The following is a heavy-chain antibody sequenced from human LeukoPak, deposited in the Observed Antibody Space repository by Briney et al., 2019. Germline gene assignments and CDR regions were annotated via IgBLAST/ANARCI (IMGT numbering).Heavy chain of an antibody. V-gene: IGHV3-53*01. CDR2: IYADGGT. CDR3: ARLASRSY. J-gene: IGHJ4*02. Sequence: GGSLRLSCAVSGFTVSTNFMSWVRQAPGRGPEWVSIIYADGGTKYADSVKGRFTISRDTSKNTFSLQMNNLRAEDTAVYYCARLASRSYWGQGTLVAVSS. CDR1: GFTVSTNF. D-gene: IGHD6-6*01.